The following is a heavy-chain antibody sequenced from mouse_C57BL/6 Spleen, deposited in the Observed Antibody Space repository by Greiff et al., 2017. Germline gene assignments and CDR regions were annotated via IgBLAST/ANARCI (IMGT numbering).Heavy chain of an antibody. V-gene: IGHV1-52*01. Sequence: QVQLQQPGAELVRPGSSVKLSCKASGYTFTSYWMHWVKQRPIQGLEWIGNIDPSDSETHYNQKFKDKATLTVDKSSSTAYMQLRSLTSEDSAVYYCARVDHYYAMDYWGQGTSVTVSS. CDR2: IDPSDSET. CDR3: ARVDHYYAMDY. J-gene: IGHJ4*01. CDR1: GYTFTSYW.